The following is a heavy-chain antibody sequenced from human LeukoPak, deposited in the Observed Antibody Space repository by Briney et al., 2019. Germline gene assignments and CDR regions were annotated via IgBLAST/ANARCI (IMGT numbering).Heavy chain of an antibody. D-gene: IGHD2-8*01. J-gene: IGHJ6*03. Sequence: GGSLRLSCAASGFTFSDYYMSWIRQAPGKGLEWVSYISSSGSTLYYADSVKGRFTISRDNAKNSLYLQMNSLRAEDTAVYYCARDYPNDYYYYYMDVWGKGTTVTVSS. V-gene: IGHV3-11*04. CDR3: ARDYPNDYYYYYMDV. CDR1: GFTFSDYY. CDR2: ISSSGSTL.